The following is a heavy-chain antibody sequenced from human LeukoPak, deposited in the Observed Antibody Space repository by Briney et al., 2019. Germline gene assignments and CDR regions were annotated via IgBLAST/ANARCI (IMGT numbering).Heavy chain of an antibody. CDR2: INVSGVST. V-gene: IGHV3-23*01. CDR3: AKAHLKAAAIAVAGRPFDY. CDR1: GFIFSSYA. D-gene: IGHD6-19*01. J-gene: IGHJ4*02. Sequence: GGALRVSRASCGFIFSSYAMSWVRQALGKGGGWGSNINVSGVSTYYADTEKGRFTISRDNSKNTLYLQMNSLRDKDTAVYYCAKAHLKAAAIAVAGRPFDYWGERTLVVVSS.